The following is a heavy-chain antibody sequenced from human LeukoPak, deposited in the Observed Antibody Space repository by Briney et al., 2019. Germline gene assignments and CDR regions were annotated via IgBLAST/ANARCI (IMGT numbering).Heavy chain of an antibody. CDR3: ASPSNNSRYAFDY. J-gene: IGHJ4*01. Sequence: PGGSLRLSCAASGFTFRNHWMHWVRQTPGKGLVWVSRISSDGSSTTYADSVKGRFTISRDYSMNTLYLEMKSLRVEDTAIYYCASPSNNSRYAFDYWGHGTLVTVSS. CDR1: GFTFRNHW. V-gene: IGHV3-74*03. CDR2: ISSDGSST. D-gene: IGHD3-22*01.